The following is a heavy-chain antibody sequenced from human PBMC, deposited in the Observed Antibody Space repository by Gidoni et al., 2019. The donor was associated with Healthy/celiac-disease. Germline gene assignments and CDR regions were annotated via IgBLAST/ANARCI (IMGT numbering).Heavy chain of an antibody. CDR2: INSDGSST. J-gene: IGHJ4*02. D-gene: IGHD3-3*01. V-gene: IGHV3-74*01. CDR3: ARVYPTPYDFWSGYFDY. CDR1: GFTFGSYR. Sequence: EVQLVESGGGLVQPGGSLSLSCAAPGFTFGSYRMHWGRQAPGKGRVWVSRINSDGSSTSDADSVKGRFTISRDNAKNTLYLQMNSLRAEDTAVYYCARVYPTPYDFWSGYFDYWGQGTLVTVSS.